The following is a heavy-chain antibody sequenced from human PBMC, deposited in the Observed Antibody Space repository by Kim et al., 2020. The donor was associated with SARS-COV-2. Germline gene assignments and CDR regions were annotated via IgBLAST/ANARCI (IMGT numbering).Heavy chain of an antibody. CDR2: FDPEDGET. CDR3: ATGVVVLGTPVYYYYYYGMDV. J-gene: IGHJ6*01. D-gene: IGHD2-2*01. CDR1: GYTLTELS. V-gene: IGHV1-24*01. Sequence: KVSCKVSGYTLTELSMHWVRQAPGKGLEWMGGFDPEDGETIYAQKFQGRVTMTEDTSTDTAYMELSSLRSEDTAVYYCATGVVVLGTPVYYYYYYGMDVWGQGTTVTVSS.